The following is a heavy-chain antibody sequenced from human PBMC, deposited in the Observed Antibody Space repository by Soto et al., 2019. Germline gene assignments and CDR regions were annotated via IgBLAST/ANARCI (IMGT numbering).Heavy chain of an antibody. D-gene: IGHD3-10*01. CDR3: ARYASGSSFFDY. CDR1: SGSISTLNW. CDR2: IYHSGST. J-gene: IGHJ4*01. Sequence: QVQLQESGPGLVKPSETLSLTCAVSSGSISTLNWWTWVRQPPGKGLEWIGEIYHSGSTNYNPSRKSRVTMSVDKSKNQFALKLSSVTAADTAIYYCARYASGSSFFDYWGHGTLVTVSS. V-gene: IGHV4-4*02.